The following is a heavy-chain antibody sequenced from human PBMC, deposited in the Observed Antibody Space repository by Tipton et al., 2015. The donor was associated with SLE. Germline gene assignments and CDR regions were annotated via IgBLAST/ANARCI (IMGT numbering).Heavy chain of an antibody. J-gene: IGHJ4*02. D-gene: IGHD7-27*01. V-gene: IGHV4-34*01. CDR3: ARGRGGEHFDY. CDR2: INHSGST. CDR1: GYSISSGYY. Sequence: TLSLTCAVSGYSISSGYYWNWIRQPPGKGLEWIGEINHSGSTNYKPSLKSRVTISVDTSKNQFSLKLSSVTAADTAVYYCARGRGGEHFDYWGQGTLVTVSS.